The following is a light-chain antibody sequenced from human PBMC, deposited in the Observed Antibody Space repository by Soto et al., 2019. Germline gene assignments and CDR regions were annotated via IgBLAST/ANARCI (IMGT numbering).Light chain of an antibody. Sequence: EIVLTQSPDTLSLSPGERATLSCRASQNIYINSLAWYQQRPGQAPRLLIYGGSTRATAVPVRFSGSGSGTDFALTISRLEPEDFAVYYCQQYGAPPLTFGPGTKVD. CDR1: QNIYINS. CDR2: GGS. V-gene: IGKV3-20*01. CDR3: QQYGAPPLT. J-gene: IGKJ3*01.